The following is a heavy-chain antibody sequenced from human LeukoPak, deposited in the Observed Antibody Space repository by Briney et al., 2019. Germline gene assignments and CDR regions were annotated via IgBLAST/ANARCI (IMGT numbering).Heavy chain of an antibody. CDR2: VYMNRNI. V-gene: IGHV4-61*02. Sequence: PSDTLSLTCTVSGDSISSGSYYWNWIRQPAGKGLEWIGRVYMNRNINYNPSLKSRVTISADTSKNQFSLQLTSVTAADTAVYYCASLGSNDYWGQGTLVTVSS. J-gene: IGHJ4*02. CDR3: ASLGSNDY. CDR1: GDSISSGSYY. D-gene: IGHD2-15*01.